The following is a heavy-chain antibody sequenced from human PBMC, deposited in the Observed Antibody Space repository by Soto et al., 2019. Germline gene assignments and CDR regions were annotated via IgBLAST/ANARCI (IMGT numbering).Heavy chain of an antibody. D-gene: IGHD4-17*01. V-gene: IGHV4-59*01. CDR3: ARDDTTGLLDF. Sequence: ASETLSLTCSVSTDSMRTYCWTWIRQSPRKGLEWIGHVYHTGRTKYNPSLESRVTISLDMSKKQFSLQLTSVTAADTAVYYCARDDTTGLLDFWGQGTLVTVSS. CDR2: VYHTGRT. CDR1: TDSMRTYC. J-gene: IGHJ4*02.